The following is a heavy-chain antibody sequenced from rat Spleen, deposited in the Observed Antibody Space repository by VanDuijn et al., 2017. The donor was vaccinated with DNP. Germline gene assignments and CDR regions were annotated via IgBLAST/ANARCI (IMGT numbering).Heavy chain of an antibody. V-gene: IGHV5-7*01. D-gene: IGHD1-12*01. CDR2: ISYNGGTP. CDR1: GFTFSDYY. Sequence: EVLLVESDGGLVQPGRSLKLSCAVSGFTFSDYYMAWVRQAPAKGLEWVATISYNGGTPYYRDSVKGRFTISRDNAQSTLYLQMDSLRSEDTATYYCARHRTIMPYYDAMDAWGQGASVTVSS. CDR3: ARHRTIMPYYDAMDA. J-gene: IGHJ4*01.